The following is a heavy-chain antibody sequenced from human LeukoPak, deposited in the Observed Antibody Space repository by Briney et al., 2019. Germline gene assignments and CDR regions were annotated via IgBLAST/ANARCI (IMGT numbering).Heavy chain of an antibody. D-gene: IGHD1-1*01. CDR3: ARGGLEPVDY. J-gene: IGHJ4*02. CDR2: INPDESST. CDR1: GFTFSTYW. Sequence: GGSLRLSCAASGFTFSTYWMHWVRQAPGKGLVWVSRINPDESSTSYADSVKGRFTISRDNAKNTLYLQLNSLRDDDTSVYYCARGGLEPVDYWGQGTLVTVSS. V-gene: IGHV3-74*01.